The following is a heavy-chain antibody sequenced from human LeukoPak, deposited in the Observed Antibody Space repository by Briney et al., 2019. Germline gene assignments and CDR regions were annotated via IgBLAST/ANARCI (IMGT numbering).Heavy chain of an antibody. CDR2: ISGSGGST. V-gene: IGHV3-23*01. J-gene: IGHJ4*02. CDR1: GFTFSSYA. D-gene: IGHD3-22*01. Sequence: GGSLRLSCAASGFTFSSYAMSWVRQAPGKGLEWVSAISGSGGSTYYADSVKGRFTISRDNSKNTLYLQMNSLRAEDTAVYYCAKDSYGSSGYRYYFDYWGQGTLVTVSS. CDR3: AKDSYGSSGYRYYFDY.